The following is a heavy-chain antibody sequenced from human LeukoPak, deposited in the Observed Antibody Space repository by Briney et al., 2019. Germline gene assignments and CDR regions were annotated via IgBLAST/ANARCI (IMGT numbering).Heavy chain of an antibody. J-gene: IGHJ4*02. V-gene: IGHV3-66*01. CDR3: AREISRFGI. D-gene: IGHD3-16*01. CDR1: GFTVGSSNY. Sequence: PGGSLRLSCAASGFTVGSSNYMNWVRQAPGKGLEWVSGIYTGGTTYYTDSVKGRFTISRDNPNNTLYLQMHSLRAEDTAVYYCAREISRFGIWGQGTLVTVSS. CDR2: IYTGGTT.